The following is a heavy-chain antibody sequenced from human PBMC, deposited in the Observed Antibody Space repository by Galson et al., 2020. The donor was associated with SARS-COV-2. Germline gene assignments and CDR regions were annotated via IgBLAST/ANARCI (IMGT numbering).Heavy chain of an antibody. V-gene: IGHV3-23*01. CDR3: VRDFGFSGSYFGDY. D-gene: IGHD1-26*01. CDR1: GFMFSNYA. CDR2: LSGSSGST. J-gene: IGHJ4*02. Sequence: ESLKISCAASGFMFSNYAMSWVRQAPGKGLEWVSGLSGSSGSTFYADSVKGRFIISRDNSKNTLYLLMSSPRAEDTARYYCVRDFGFSGSYFGDYWGQGTLVTVSS.